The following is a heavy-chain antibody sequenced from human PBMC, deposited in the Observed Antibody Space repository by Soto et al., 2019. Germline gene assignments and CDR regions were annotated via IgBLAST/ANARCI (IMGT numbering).Heavy chain of an antibody. CDR3: ARHGGRLIAPAY. D-gene: IGHD2-2*01. CDR2: IYPGDSDT. Sequence: GESLKISCEASGYSFTSYWIGWVRQMPGKGLEWMGIIYPGDSDTRYSPSFQGQVAMSVDKSISTAYLQWNSLKASDTAMYYCARHGGRLIAPAYWRQGTLVTVSS. J-gene: IGHJ4*02. V-gene: IGHV5-51*01. CDR1: GYSFTSYW.